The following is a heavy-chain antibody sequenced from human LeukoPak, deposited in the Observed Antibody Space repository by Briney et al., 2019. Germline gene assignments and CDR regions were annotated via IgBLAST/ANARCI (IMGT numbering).Heavy chain of an antibody. CDR2: IYYSGST. CDR3: ARVLRFLEWLFPEPGPPEKTDAFDI. D-gene: IGHD3-3*01. V-gene: IGHV4-59*01. Sequence: PSETLSLTCTVSGGSISSYYWSWIRQPPGKGLEWIGYIYYSGSTNYNPSLKSRVTISVDTSKSQFSLKLSSVTAADTAVYYCARVLRFLEWLFPEPGPPEKTDAFDIWGQGTMVTVSS. J-gene: IGHJ3*02. CDR1: GGSISSYY.